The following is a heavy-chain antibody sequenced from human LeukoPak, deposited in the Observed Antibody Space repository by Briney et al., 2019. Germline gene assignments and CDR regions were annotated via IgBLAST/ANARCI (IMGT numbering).Heavy chain of an antibody. Sequence: GGSLRLSGAASGFTVSSNYMSWVRQAPGKGLEWVSVIYSGGSTYYADSVKGRFTISRDNSKNTLYLQMNSLRAEDTAVYYCARDFGQATWDYYDSSGSPFDYWGQGTLVTVSS. J-gene: IGHJ4*02. CDR2: IYSGGST. CDR3: ARDFGQATWDYYDSSGSPFDY. V-gene: IGHV3-66*01. D-gene: IGHD3-22*01. CDR1: GFTVSSNY.